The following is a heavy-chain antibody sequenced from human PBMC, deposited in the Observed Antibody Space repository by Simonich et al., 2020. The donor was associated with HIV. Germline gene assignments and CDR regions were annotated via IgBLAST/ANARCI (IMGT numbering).Heavy chain of an antibody. D-gene: IGHD3-3*01. CDR2: ISRDGSST. V-gene: IGHV3-74*01. Sequence: EYGGALVQPGGSLRLSCAASGFTFSSYWMHWVRQAPGKGLVWVSRISRDGSSTSYADSVKGRFPISRDNAKNTLYLQMNSLRAEDTGVYYCARDLRIFGVVSPPDYWGQGTLVTVSS. CDR1: GFTFSSYW. CDR3: ARDLRIFGVVSPPDY. J-gene: IGHJ4*02.